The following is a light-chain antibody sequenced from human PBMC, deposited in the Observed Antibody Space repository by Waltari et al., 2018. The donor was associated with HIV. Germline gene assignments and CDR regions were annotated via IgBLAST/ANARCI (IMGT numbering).Light chain of an antibody. V-gene: IGKV1-39*01. Sequence: DIQMTQSPASLSASVGDRVTITCRASQSIISYLNWYQQKPGEAPHLLIRAASILQSGVPSRFSGSASGTDFTLTITSLEAEDFATYYCQQHYRPPFTFGGGTKVEIK. CDR1: QSIISY. J-gene: IGKJ4*01. CDR2: AAS. CDR3: QQHYRPPFT.